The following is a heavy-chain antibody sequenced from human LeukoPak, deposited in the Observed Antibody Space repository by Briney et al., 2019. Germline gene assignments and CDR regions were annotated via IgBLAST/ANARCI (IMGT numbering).Heavy chain of an antibody. CDR1: GFTFSTYA. Sequence: GGSLRLSCAASGFTFSTYAMSWVRQAPGKGLEWVSDISGTGGRTYYADSVKGRFTISRDNSKNTVDLLMNSLRAEGTAIYYCARDVPYYYDSSGYYSPFDCWGQGTLVTVSS. CDR3: ARDVPYYYDSSGYYSPFDC. V-gene: IGHV3-23*01. J-gene: IGHJ4*02. D-gene: IGHD3-22*01. CDR2: ISGTGGRT.